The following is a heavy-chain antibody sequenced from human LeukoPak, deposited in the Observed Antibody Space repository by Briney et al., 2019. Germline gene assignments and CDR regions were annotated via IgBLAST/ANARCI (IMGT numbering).Heavy chain of an antibody. D-gene: IGHD2-2*02. J-gene: IGHJ6*03. V-gene: IGHV1-46*01. CDR2: INPGGDNT. Sequence: GASVKVSCKASGYTFTNYYIQWVRQAPGQGLEWMGLINPGGDNTNYAQNFQGRVTMTRDMSTSTVYMELSSLRSEDTAVYYCARVAAEVVGVPGAIGFGWLRRDYYYMDAWGKGTTVTVSS. CDR1: GYTFTNYY. CDR3: ARVAAEVVGVPGAIGFGWLRRDYYYMDA.